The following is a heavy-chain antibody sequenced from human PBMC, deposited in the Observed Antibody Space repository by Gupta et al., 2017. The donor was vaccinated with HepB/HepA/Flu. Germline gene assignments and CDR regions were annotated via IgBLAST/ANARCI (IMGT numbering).Heavy chain of an antibody. V-gene: IGHV1-3*01. Sequence: QVQLVQSGAEVKKPGASVKVSCKASGYTFTSYAMHWVRQAPGQRLEWMGWINAGNGNTKYSQKFQGRVTITRDTSASTAYMELSSLRSEDTAVYYCARDNRVAAADYYYYGMDVWGQGTTVTVSS. CDR1: GYTFTSYA. CDR2: INAGNGNT. CDR3: ARDNRVAAADYYYYGMDV. D-gene: IGHD6-13*01. J-gene: IGHJ6*02.